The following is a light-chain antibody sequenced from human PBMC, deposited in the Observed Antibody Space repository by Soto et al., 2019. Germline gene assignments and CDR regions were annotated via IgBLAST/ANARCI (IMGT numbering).Light chain of an antibody. J-gene: IGKJ1*01. CDR2: AAS. Sequence: EIVMTQSPATLSVSPGERASLSCRASQSVYSNLAWYQQKPGQAPRLLIFAASTRATGIPARFSGSGSGTEFTLTISSLQSEDFAVYYCQQYNKWPLAFGQGTKVEIK. CDR3: QQYNKWPLA. V-gene: IGKV3-15*01. CDR1: QSVYSN.